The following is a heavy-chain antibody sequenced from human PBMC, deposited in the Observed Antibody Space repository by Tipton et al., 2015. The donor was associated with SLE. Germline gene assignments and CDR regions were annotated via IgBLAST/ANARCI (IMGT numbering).Heavy chain of an antibody. V-gene: IGHV4-4*08. CDR1: GFTFSNYA. Sequence: LRLSCAASGFTFSNYAMGWVRQAPGKGLEWIGYIYSSGSTNYNPSLESRVTISLDMSKNHFYLKLASVTAADTAEYYCTRATGNEDYWGQGTLVTVSS. D-gene: IGHD1-1*01. J-gene: IGHJ4*02. CDR3: TRATGNEDY. CDR2: IYSSGST.